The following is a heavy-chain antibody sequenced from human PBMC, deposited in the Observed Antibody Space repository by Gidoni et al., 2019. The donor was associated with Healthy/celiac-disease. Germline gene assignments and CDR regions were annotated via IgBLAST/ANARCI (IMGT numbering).Heavy chain of an antibody. J-gene: IGHJ4*02. CDR3: ASHYGDYGYDFDY. Sequence: QLQLQESGSGLVKPSQTLSLTCAVSGGSISSGGYSWSWIRQPPGKGLEWLGYIYHSGSTYYNPSLKSRVTISVDRSKNQFSLKLSSVTAADTAVYYCASHYGDYGYDFDYWGQGTLVTVSS. CDR2: IYHSGST. D-gene: IGHD4-17*01. CDR1: GGSISSGGYS. V-gene: IGHV4-30-2*01.